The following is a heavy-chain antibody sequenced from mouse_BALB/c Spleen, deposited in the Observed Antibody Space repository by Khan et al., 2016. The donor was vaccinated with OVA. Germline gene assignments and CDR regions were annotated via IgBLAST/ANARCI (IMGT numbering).Heavy chain of an antibody. CDR3: AREAALYHFDH. Sequence: QVQLQQSGAELVRPGASVKLSCKTSGYIFTSYWIHWVKQRSGQGLEWIARIYPGTDNSYYNEKFKDKATLTADKSSSTAYMQLSSLKSEDSNVYFFAREAALYHFDHWGQGTTLTVSS. CDR1: GYIFTSYW. V-gene: IGHV1S132*01. CDR2: IYPGTDNS. D-gene: IGHD1-2*01. J-gene: IGHJ2*01.